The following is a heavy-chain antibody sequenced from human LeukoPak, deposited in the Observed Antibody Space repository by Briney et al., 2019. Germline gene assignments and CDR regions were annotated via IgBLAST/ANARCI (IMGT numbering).Heavy chain of an antibody. D-gene: IGHD6-13*01. CDR3: AREGAAAGSY. CDR2: IYYSGST. Sequence: SQTLSLTCTVSGGSISSGDYYWGWIRQPPGKGLEWIGYIYYSGSTYYNPPLKSRVTISVDTSKNQFSLKLSSVTAADTAVYYCAREGAAAGSYWGQGTLVTVSS. CDR1: GGSISSGDYY. J-gene: IGHJ4*02. V-gene: IGHV4-30-4*01.